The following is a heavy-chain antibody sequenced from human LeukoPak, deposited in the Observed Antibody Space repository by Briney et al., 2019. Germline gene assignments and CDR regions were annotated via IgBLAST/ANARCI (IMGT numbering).Heavy chain of an antibody. V-gene: IGHV3-43*02. CDR1: AFTFDDYA. CDR3: AKDLGAPRDY. D-gene: IGHD4-17*01. CDR2: IGGDGGST. J-gene: IGHJ4*02. Sequence: GGSLRLSCAAYAFTFDDYAMHWVRHAQGKGLEWVSLIGGDGGSTYYADSVKGRFTISRDNSKNSLYLQINSLRTEDTALYYCAKDLGAPRDYWGQGTLVTVSS.